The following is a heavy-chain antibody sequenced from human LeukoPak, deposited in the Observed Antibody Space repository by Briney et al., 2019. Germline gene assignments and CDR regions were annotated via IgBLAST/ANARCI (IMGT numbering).Heavy chain of an antibody. V-gene: IGHV1-69*01. J-gene: IGHJ5*02. CDR1: GGTFSSYA. CDR2: IIPIFGTA. D-gene: IGHD3-3*01. CDR3: ARSRITIFGVVNENWFDP. Sequence: SVKVPCKASGGTFSSYAISWMRQAPGQGLEWMGGIIPIFGTANYAQKFQGRVTITADESTSTAYMELSSLRSEDTAVYYCARSRITIFGVVNENWFDPWGQGTLVTVSS.